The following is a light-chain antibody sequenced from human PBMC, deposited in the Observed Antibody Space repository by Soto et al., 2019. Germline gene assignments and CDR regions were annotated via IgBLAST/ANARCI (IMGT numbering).Light chain of an antibody. CDR1: SSDVGFYNS. V-gene: IGLV2-8*01. Sequence: QSALTQPPSASGSSGQSVTISCTGTSSDVGFYNSVSWYQQHPGQAPKLIIYEVTKRPSGVPDRFSGSKSGNTASLTVSGLQAEDEADYYCSSNAARNNFVFGSGTKVTVL. CDR3: SSNAARNNFV. CDR2: EVT. J-gene: IGLJ1*01.